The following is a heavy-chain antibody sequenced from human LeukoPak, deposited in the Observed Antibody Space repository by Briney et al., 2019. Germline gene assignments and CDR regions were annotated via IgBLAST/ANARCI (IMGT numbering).Heavy chain of an antibody. CDR2: IKQDGSKK. CDR3: TRVGYIDEGIAY. CDR1: GFPFSSYW. D-gene: IGHD5-24*01. V-gene: IGHV3-7*04. J-gene: IGHJ4*02. Sequence: GGSLRLSCVASGFPFSSYWMTWVRQAPGKGLEWVANIKQDGSKKSYVDSVKGRFTISRDNAKNSLYLQMNSLRAEDTAIYYCTRVGYIDEGIAYWGQGTLVTVSS.